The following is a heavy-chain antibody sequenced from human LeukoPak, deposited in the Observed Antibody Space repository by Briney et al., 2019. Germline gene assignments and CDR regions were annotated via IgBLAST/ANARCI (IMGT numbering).Heavy chain of an antibody. V-gene: IGHV4-4*02. J-gene: IGHJ4*02. CDR1: GGSISSSNW. CDR3: ARRVVGSYFMVRNF. D-gene: IGHD3-10*01. CDR2: IYHSGST. Sequence: SGTLSLTCAVSGGSISSSNWWSWVRQSPGKALEWIGEIYHSGSTNYNPSLKSRVTISVDKSKNQFSLKLSSVTAADTAVYYCARRVVGSYFMVRNFWGQGTLVTVSS.